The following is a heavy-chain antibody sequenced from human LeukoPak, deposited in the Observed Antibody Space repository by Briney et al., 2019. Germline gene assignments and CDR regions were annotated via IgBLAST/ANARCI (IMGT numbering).Heavy chain of an antibody. V-gene: IGHV1-69*13. CDR1: GGTFSSYA. D-gene: IGHD3-22*01. CDR3: AGFPDYYDSSGYLPGAFDI. J-gene: IGHJ3*02. CDR2: IISMFGTA. Sequence: AVKVSCKASGGTFSSYAISWVRQAPGQGLEWMGGIISMFGTANYAQKFQGRVTITADESTSTAYMELSSLRSEDTAVYYCAGFPDYYDSSGYLPGAFDIWGQGTMVTVPS.